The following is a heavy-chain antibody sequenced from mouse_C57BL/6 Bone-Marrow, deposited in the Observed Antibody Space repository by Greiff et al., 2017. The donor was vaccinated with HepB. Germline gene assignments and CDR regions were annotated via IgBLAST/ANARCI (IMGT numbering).Heavy chain of an antibody. Sequence: EVKLMESGGGLVKPGGSLKLSCAASGFTFSSYAMSWVRQTPEKRLEWVATINSGGSYTYYPDSVKGRFTISRDNAKNTLYLQMSSLRSEDTAMYYGARAARALCDYWGQGTTLTVSS. D-gene: IGHD3-1*01. J-gene: IGHJ2*01. V-gene: IGHV5-9-3*01. CDR3: ARAARALCDY. CDR1: GFTFSSYA. CDR2: INSGGSYT.